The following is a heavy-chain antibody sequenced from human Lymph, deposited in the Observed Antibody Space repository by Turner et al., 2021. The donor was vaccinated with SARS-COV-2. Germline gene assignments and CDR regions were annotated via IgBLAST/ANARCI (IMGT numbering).Heavy chain of an antibody. CDR1: GGTFSTYT. D-gene: IGHD6-6*01. J-gene: IGHJ4*02. V-gene: IGHV1-69*01. CDR2: IIPIFDTA. Sequence: QVQLVQSGAEVKKPGSSVKVSCKASGGTFSTYTISWVRQAPGQGLEWMGGIIPIFDTAIYAQKFQGRVTITADESTSTAYMELSSLRSEDTAVYYCTRGETIAAHYDYWGQGTLVTVSS. CDR3: TRGETIAAHYDY.